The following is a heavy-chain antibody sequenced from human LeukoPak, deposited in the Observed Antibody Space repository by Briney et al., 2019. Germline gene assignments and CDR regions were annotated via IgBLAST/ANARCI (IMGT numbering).Heavy chain of an antibody. Sequence: SETLSLTCTVSGASISSYYWSWIRQPPGKGLEWIGYLYYSGSTNYNPSLKSRVTISIDTSKNQFSLKLSSVTAADTAVYYCARDSLGFGGVIGSFDYWGQGTLVTVSS. D-gene: IGHD3-16*02. CDR2: LYYSGST. CDR3: ARDSLGFGGVIGSFDY. J-gene: IGHJ4*02. CDR1: GASISSYY. V-gene: IGHV4-59*12.